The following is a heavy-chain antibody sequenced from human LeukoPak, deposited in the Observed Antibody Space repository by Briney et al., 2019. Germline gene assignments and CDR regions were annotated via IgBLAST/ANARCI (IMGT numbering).Heavy chain of an antibody. V-gene: IGHV3-21*01. D-gene: IGHD2-2*01. CDR3: AKYQAGTWTSYDSSDN. CDR2: INGESTFK. J-gene: IGHJ3*02. CDR1: GFSFSSPG. Sequence: GGSLRLSCTASGFSFSSPGMNWVRQAPGKGLEWVSSINGESTFKVYADSVKGRFTISRDNAKNSLYLQMDSLRAEDTAVYYCAKYQAGTWTSYDSSDNWGQGTLVTVSS.